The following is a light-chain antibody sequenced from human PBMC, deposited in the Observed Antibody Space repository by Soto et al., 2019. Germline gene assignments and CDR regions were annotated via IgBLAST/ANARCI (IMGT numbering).Light chain of an antibody. CDR1: SSDVGGYNY. CDR3: SSYTSSDTGV. CDR2: EVS. J-gene: IGLJ2*01. V-gene: IGLV2-14*01. Sequence: QSALTQPASVSGSPGQSVTISCTGTSSDVGGYNYVSWYQQYPGKAPNLMIYEVSNRPSGVSNRFSGSKSGNTASLTISGLQAEDEADYYCSSYTSSDTGVFGGGTQLTVL.